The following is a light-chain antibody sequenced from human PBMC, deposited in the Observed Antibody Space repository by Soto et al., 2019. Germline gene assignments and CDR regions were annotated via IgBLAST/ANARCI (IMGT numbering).Light chain of an antibody. CDR3: SSYTSSSTYV. Sequence: QSVLTQPASVYGSPGQSITISCTGTSSDVGGSNYVSWYQQHPGKAPKLIIFDVSHRPSGFSNRFSGSKSGNTASLTISGLQAEDEADYYCSSYTSSSTYVFGTGTKVTVL. CDR1: SSDVGGSNY. CDR2: DVS. J-gene: IGLJ1*01. V-gene: IGLV2-14*03.